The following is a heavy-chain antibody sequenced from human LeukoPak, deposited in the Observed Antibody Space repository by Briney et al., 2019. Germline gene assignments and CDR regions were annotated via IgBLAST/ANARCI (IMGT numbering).Heavy chain of an antibody. CDR3: AKEIRVITGITLDY. J-gene: IGHJ4*02. Sequence: GGSLRLSCAASGFTFSDYYMSWIRQAPGKGLEWVSYISSSGSTIYYADSVKGRFTISRDNAKNSLYLQMNSLRVEDTAVYYCAKEIRVITGITLDYWGQGTLVTVSS. CDR2: ISSSGSTI. CDR1: GFTFSDYY. D-gene: IGHD3-16*01. V-gene: IGHV3-11*04.